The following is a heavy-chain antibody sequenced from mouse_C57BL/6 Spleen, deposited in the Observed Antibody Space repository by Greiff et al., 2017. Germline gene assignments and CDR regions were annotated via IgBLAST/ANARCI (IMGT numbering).Heavy chain of an antibody. Sequence: VQLQQSGPELVKPGASVKISCKASGYAFSSSWMNWVKQRPGKGLEWIGRIYPGDGDTNYNGKFKGKATLTADKSSSTAYMQLSSLTSEDSAVYFCARSGSTMVTRAMDYWGQGTSVTVSS. CDR3: ARSGSTMVTRAMDY. D-gene: IGHD2-1*01. CDR1: GYAFSSSW. CDR2: IYPGDGDT. J-gene: IGHJ4*01. V-gene: IGHV1-82*01.